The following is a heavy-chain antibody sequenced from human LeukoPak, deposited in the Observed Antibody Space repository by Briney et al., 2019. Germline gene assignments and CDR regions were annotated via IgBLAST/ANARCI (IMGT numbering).Heavy chain of an antibody. CDR3: ARWGGYGEIGAFDI. CDR1: GFTFSSYW. Sequence: GGSLRLSCAASGFTFSSYWMSWVRQAPGKGLEWVSSISSSSSYIYYADSVKGRFTISRDNAKNSLYLQMNSLRAEDTAVYYCARWGGYGEIGAFDIWGQGTMVTVSS. CDR2: ISSSSSYI. D-gene: IGHD3-3*01. V-gene: IGHV3-21*01. J-gene: IGHJ3*02.